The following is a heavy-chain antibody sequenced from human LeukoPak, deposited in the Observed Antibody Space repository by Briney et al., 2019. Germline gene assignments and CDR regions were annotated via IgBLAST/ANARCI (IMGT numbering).Heavy chain of an antibody. V-gene: IGHV1-69*04. CDR3: ARERRSYYGETRNYFDY. J-gene: IGHJ4*02. CDR2: IIPILGRA. CDR1: GGTFSSYA. Sequence: SVKVSCKASGGTFSSYAISWVRQAPGQGLEWMGMIIPILGRANYAQKFQGRVTITADKSTSTAYMELSSLRSEDTAVYYCARERRSYYGETRNYFDYWGQGTLVTVSS. D-gene: IGHD1-26*01.